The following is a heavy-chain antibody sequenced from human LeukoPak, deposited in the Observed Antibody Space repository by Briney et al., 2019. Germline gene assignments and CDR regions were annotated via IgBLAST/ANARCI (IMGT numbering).Heavy chain of an antibody. CDR1: GGSVSSGRYY. CDR2: IYYSGST. V-gene: IGHV4-61*01. Sequence: SESLSLTCSVSGGSVSSGRYYWSWIRQPPGKGLEWIGYIYYSGSTNYDPSLKSRVTISVDTSKNQFSLELSSVIAADTAVYYCAGLVGRYSSGLYYYYFDYWGQGTLVTVSS. CDR3: AGLVGRYSSGLYYYYFDY. J-gene: IGHJ4*02. D-gene: IGHD3-22*01.